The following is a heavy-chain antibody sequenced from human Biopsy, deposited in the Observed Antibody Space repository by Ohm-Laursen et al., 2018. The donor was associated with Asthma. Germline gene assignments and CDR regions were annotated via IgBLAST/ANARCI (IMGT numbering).Heavy chain of an antibody. CDR3: VRGSSSWHHGPFHYYYGLDV. D-gene: IGHD6-13*01. CDR1: SGSGGYMRSGNYY. CDR2: FYYSGTT. J-gene: IGHJ6*02. Sequence: SVTLSLTCSLSSGSGGYMRSGNYYWGWIRQPPGKGLEWIVSFYYSGTTYYNPALESRVTVPADTSKNQFSLKPTSLTDADTAVYYCVRGSSSWHHGPFHYYYGLDVWGQGTTATVSS. V-gene: IGHV4-39*01.